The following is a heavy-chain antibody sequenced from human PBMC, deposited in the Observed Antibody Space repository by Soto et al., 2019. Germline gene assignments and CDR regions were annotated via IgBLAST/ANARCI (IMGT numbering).Heavy chain of an antibody. Sequence: PSETLSLTCTVSGGSISSYYCSWIRQPPGKGLEWIGYIYYSGSTNYNPSLKSRVTISVDTSKNQFSLKLSSVTAADTAVYYCARYRYYDILTGYFNGSAFDIWGQGTMVTVSS. J-gene: IGHJ3*02. D-gene: IGHD3-9*01. CDR3: ARYRYYDILTGYFNGSAFDI. V-gene: IGHV4-59*01. CDR2: IYYSGST. CDR1: GGSISSYY.